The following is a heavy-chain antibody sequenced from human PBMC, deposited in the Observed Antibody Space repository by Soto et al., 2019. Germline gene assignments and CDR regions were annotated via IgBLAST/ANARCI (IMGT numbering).Heavy chain of an antibody. CDR3: ARDEWQYCSRASCLDAFDI. CDR2: ISSSSRTI. CDR1: ECTLISYS. J-gene: IGHJ3*02. Sequence: PGGSLRVSCAASECTLISYSRNWVRKAQGKGLEWVAYISSSSRTIYYADSVKGRFTISRDSAKNSLYLQMNSLRAEDTAVYYCARDEWQYCSRASCLDAFDIWGQGTMVTVSS. D-gene: IGHD2-15*01. V-gene: IGHV3-48*01.